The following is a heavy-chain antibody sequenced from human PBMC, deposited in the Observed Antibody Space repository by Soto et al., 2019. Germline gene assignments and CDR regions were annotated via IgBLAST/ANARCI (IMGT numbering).Heavy chain of an antibody. Sequence: QVQLQESGPGLVEPSETLSLTCTVSGGSISSYSWNWIRQPAGKGLEWIGRVDTTVGTNYIPSLKSRVTMSVDTSKNQFSLNLRIVTAADTAVYFCAKDDSGAADIWGQGTMVTVS. J-gene: IGHJ3*02. D-gene: IGHD3-16*01. V-gene: IGHV4-4*07. CDR1: GGSISSYS. CDR2: VDTTVGT. CDR3: AKDDSGAADI.